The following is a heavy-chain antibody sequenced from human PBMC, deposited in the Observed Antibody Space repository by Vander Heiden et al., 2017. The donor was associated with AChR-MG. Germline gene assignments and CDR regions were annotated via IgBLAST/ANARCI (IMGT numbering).Heavy chain of an antibody. CDR1: GCTVSSYA. J-gene: IGHJ4*02. V-gene: IGHV3-23*01. CDR2: ISGSGGST. CDR3: SKPDTAMPSGY. Sequence: EAQLLEAGGGCVQPGGSLRLSSAASGCTVSSYARSWVRQAPGKGLQWLSAISGSGGSTYYSDSVKGRFTISRDNSKNTLYLHMHSLRAEDTAVCYCSKPDTAMPSGYWGQGTLVTVA. D-gene: IGHD5-18*01.